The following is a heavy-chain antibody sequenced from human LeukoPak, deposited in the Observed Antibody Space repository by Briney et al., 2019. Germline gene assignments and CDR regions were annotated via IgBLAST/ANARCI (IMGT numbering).Heavy chain of an antibody. Sequence: GGSLRLSCAASGFTVSKHHMGWVRPRPGKGLEWGLDIFSGENTYYADSVRGRFTSSRDYSKNTVYLQINSLRVEDTAVYFCAREGTNDYDSSAYNDAFVMWGQGTMVTVSS. CDR1: GFTVSKHH. CDR3: AREGTNDYDSSAYNDAFVM. CDR2: IFSGENT. D-gene: IGHD3-22*01. J-gene: IGHJ3*02. V-gene: IGHV3-53*01.